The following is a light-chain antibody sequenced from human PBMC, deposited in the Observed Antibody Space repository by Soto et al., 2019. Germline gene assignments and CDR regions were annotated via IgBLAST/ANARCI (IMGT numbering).Light chain of an antibody. CDR3: QQYDNLPWT. CDR2: EVS. CDR1: QDITKY. Sequence: DIQMTQSPSSLSASVGDRVTITCQASQDITKYLNWYQQKPGKAPKLLIFEVSNLETGVPSRFSGIGSGTHFTFTVSSLQPEDIGTYYCQQYDNLPWTFGQGTKVDIK. J-gene: IGKJ1*01. V-gene: IGKV1-33*01.